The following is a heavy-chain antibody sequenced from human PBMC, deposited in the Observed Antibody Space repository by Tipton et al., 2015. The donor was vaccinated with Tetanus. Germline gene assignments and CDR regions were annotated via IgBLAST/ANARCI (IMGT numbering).Heavy chain of an antibody. V-gene: IGHV5-51*01. CDR1: GYTFTNAW. Sequence: VQLVQSGAEVKKPGESLKISCQASGYTFTNAWIGWVRQMHGKGLEWMGVIYPGYSSTIYRPSFQGQVTISADKSIRTAYLQWSRLKASDTAIYYCACWESRYGSGNYYFKSWGQGTLVTVSS. CDR2: IYPGYSST. J-gene: IGHJ4*02. D-gene: IGHD3-10*01. CDR3: ACWESRYGSGNYYFKS.